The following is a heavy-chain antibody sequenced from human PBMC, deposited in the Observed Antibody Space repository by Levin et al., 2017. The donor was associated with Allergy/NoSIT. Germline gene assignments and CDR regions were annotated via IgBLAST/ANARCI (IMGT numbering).Heavy chain of an antibody. D-gene: IGHD2-2*01. CDR2: IGTAGDT. J-gene: IGHJ3*02. V-gene: IGHV3-13*04. Sequence: GGSLRLSCAASGFTFSSYDMHWVRQATGKGLEWVSAIGTAGDTYYPGSVKGRFTISRENAKNSLYLQMNSLRAGDTAVYYCAREGCSSTSCYWGSFDIWGQGTMVTVSS. CDR3: AREGCSSTSCYWGSFDI. CDR1: GFTFSSYD.